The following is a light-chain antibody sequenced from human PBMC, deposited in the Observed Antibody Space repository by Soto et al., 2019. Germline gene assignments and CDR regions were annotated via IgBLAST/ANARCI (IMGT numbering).Light chain of an antibody. CDR1: QSVSSY. J-gene: IGKJ1*01. CDR3: QESPRT. V-gene: IGKV3-11*01. Sequence: EIVLTQSPATLSLSPGERATLSCRASQSVSSYLAWYQQKPGQPPRLLIYDASNRATGIPARFSGSGSGTEFTLTISSLQSEDFAVYYCQESPRTFGQGTKVDIK. CDR2: DAS.